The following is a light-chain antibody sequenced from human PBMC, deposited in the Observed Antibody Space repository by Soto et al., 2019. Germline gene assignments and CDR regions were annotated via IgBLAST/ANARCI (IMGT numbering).Light chain of an antibody. CDR1: QSISYW. CDR3: RHYNTYSPPYT. CDR2: KAS. J-gene: IGKJ2*01. V-gene: IGKV1-5*03. Sequence: DIQMTQSPSTLSASVGDRVTITCRASQSISYWLAWYQQKPGKAPKLLIYKASSLESGVPSRFSGSGSGTEFTLTISSLQPDDFATYYCRHYNTYSPPYTFGQGTKLEIK.